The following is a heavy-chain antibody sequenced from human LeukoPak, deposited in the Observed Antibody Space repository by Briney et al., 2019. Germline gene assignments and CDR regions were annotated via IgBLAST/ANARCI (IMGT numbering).Heavy chain of an antibody. J-gene: IGHJ4*02. V-gene: IGHV3-23*01. D-gene: IGHD4-17*01. CDR2: ISGSGGST. Sequence: PGGSLRLSCAASGFTFSSYAMSWVRQAPGKGLEWVSAISGSGGSTYYADSVKGRFTISRDNSKNTLCLQMNSLRAEDTAVYYCAKDKDGDRYPFDYWGQGTLVTVSS. CDR3: AKDKDGDRYPFDY. CDR1: GFTFSSYA.